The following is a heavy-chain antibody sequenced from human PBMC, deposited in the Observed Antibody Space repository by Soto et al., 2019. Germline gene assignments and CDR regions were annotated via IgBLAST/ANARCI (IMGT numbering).Heavy chain of an antibody. CDR1: GGSISSYY. CDR3: ARHGDYDYWSGYANCFDY. D-gene: IGHD3-3*01. V-gene: IGHV4-59*08. Sequence: SETLSLTCTVSGGSISSYYWSWIRQPPGKGLEWIGYIYYSGSTNYNPSHKSRVTISVDTSKNQFSLKLSSVTAADTAEYYCARHGDYDYWSGYANCFDYWGQGTLVTVSS. CDR2: IYYSGST. J-gene: IGHJ4*02.